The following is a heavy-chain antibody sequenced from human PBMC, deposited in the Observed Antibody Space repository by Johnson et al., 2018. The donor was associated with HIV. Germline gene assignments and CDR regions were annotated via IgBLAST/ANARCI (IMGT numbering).Heavy chain of an antibody. CDR3: ARDLIKQQFLEWLSEGYGVFDI. CDR2: IYSGGST. D-gene: IGHD3-3*01. J-gene: IGHJ3*02. CDR1: GFTFSSYD. V-gene: IGHV3-66*02. Sequence: EVQLVESGGGLVQPGGSLRLSCAASGFTFSSYDMHWVRQATGKGLEWVSVIYSGGSTYYADSVKGRFIISRDNSQNTLSLQMHSLRAEDTAVYYCARDLIKQQFLEWLSEGYGVFDIWGQGTMVTVSS.